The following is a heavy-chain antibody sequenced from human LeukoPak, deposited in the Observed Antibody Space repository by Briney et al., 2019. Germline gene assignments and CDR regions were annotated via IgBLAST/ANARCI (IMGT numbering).Heavy chain of an antibody. Sequence: AGGSLRLSCSVSGFTFSTYAMHWVRQAPGKGLEYVSAISSNGDNTYYADSVKGRFTISRDNSKNTLYLQMSSLRADDTAVYYCVRGTGYWGQGTLVTVSS. CDR1: GFTFSTYA. CDR3: VRGTGY. V-gene: IGHV3-64D*06. J-gene: IGHJ4*02. CDR2: ISSNGDNT.